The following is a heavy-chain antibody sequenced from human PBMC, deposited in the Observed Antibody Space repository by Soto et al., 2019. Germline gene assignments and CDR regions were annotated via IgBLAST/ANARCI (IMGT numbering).Heavy chain of an antibody. Sequence: KPSETLSLTCTVSGGSISSGDYYWSWIRQPPGKGLEWIGYIYYSGSTYYNPSLKSRVTISVDTSKNQFSLKLSSVTAADTAVYYCARSNVNRKARYGSGSYDWFDPWGQGTLVTVSS. V-gene: IGHV4-30-4*01. CDR1: GGSISSGDYY. CDR2: IYYSGST. D-gene: IGHD3-10*01. J-gene: IGHJ5*02. CDR3: ARSNVNRKARYGSGSYDWFDP.